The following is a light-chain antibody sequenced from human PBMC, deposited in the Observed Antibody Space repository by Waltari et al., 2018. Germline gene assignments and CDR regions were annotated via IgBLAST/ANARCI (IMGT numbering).Light chain of an antibody. CDR3: TSYTTSVTWV. V-gene: IGLV2-14*01. Sequence: LTRPSPVAGSPGKSTPIPCTGPSPVLGTHNSLSWYQQHPGKAPNLVIFEVTTRPSGVSNRFSGSKSGNTASLTISGLQAEDEADYYCTSYTTSVTWVFGGGTKVTVL. CDR2: EVT. CDR1: SPVLGTHNS. J-gene: IGLJ3*02.